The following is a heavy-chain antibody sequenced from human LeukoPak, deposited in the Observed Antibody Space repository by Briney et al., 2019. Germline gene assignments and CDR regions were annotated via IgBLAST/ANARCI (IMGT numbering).Heavy chain of an antibody. J-gene: IGHJ3*02. CDR3: AKLIRVSPPPDAFDI. D-gene: IGHD6-13*01. CDR2: ISGSGGST. V-gene: IGHV3-23*01. CDR1: GFTFISFS. Sequence: GRSLRLSCAASGFTFISFSISWVRQAPGKGLGWVSAISGSGGSTYYADSVKGRFTISKDNPKDTLYLQMNSLRAEDTAVYYCAKLIRVSPPPDAFDIWGQGTMVTVSS.